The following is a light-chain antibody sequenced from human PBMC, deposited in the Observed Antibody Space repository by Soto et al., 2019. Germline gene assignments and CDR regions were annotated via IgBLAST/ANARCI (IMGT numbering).Light chain of an antibody. J-gene: IGKJ5*01. CDR2: GAS. CDR3: RQYDDSIT. CDR1: QSVSSSY. Sequence: EIVLTQSPDTLSLSPGESATLSCRASQSVSSSYLAWYQQKPGRAPRLLIYGASNRATGVPDRFSGSGSGTDFPLTTSRLEPEDFALYYCRQYDDSITFGQGTRLEIE. V-gene: IGKV3-20*01.